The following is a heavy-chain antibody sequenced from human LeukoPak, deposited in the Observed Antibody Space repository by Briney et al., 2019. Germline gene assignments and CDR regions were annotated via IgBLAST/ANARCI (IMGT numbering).Heavy chain of an antibody. CDR1: GGSISSYY. CDR3: ASVLRFYYYYMDV. J-gene: IGHJ6*03. V-gene: IGHV4-4*07. Sequence: SETLSFTCTVSGGSISSYYWSWIRQPAGKGLEWIGRIYTSGSTNYNPSLKSRVTMSVDTSKNQFSLKLSSVTAADTAVYYCASVLRFYYYYMDVWGKGTTVTVSS. D-gene: IGHD3-3*01. CDR2: IYTSGST.